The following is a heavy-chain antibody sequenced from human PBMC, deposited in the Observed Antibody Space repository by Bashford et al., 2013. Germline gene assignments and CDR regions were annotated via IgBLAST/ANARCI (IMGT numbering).Heavy chain of an antibody. J-gene: IGHJ3*02. D-gene: IGHD5-12*01. V-gene: IGHV3-9*01. Sequence: GGSLRLSCAASGFKFDEFAIHWVRQSPGKGLEWVSGISWSSGNYAYADSVKGRFTISRDNAQNSVYLQMNSLRSDDSALYYCIKDRGEYRFGYVAFDSWGQGTMVTVSS. CDR2: ISWSSGNY. CDR3: IKDRGEYRFGYVAFDS. CDR1: GFKFDEFA.